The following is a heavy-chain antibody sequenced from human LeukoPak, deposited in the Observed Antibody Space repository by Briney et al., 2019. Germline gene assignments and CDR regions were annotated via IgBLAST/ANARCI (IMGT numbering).Heavy chain of an antibody. CDR1: GFTVSSNY. D-gene: IGHD2-21*01. Sequence: GGSLRLSCAASGFTVSSNYMSWVRQAPGKGLEWVSVIYSGGSTYYADSVKGRFTISRDNSKNTLYLQMNSLRAEDTAVYYCAREKDPNSDYYYYMDVWGKGTTVTVSS. CDR2: IYSGGST. J-gene: IGHJ6*03. V-gene: IGHV3-53*01. CDR3: AREKDPNSDYYYYMDV.